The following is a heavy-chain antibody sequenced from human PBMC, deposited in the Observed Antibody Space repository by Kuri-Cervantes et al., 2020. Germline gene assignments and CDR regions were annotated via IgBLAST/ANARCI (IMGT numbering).Heavy chain of an antibody. J-gene: IGHJ4*02. D-gene: IGHD1-26*01. CDR3: ARSMVGTQDY. CDR1: GFTFSSYA. CDR2: ISYDGSNK. V-gene: IGHV3-30-3*01. Sequence: GESLKISCAASGFTFSSYAMHWVRQAPGKGLEWVAVISYDGSNKYYADSVKGRFTISRDNSKNTLHLQMNSLRAEDTAVYYCARSMVGTQDYWGQGTLVTVSS.